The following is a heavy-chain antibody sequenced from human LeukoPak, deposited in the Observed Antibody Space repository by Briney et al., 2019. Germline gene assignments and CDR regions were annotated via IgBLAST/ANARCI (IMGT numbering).Heavy chain of an antibody. CDR1: EYTFTGYY. V-gene: IGHV1-2*02. J-gene: IGHJ6*03. D-gene: IGHD1-14*01. CDR3: ARDRTRYYHYSYMDV. CDR2: INPNSGDT. Sequence: ASVKVSCKTSEYTFTGYYMHWVRQAPGQGLEWMGWINPNSGDTNYAQKFQGRVTMTRDTSISTAYMELSRLRSDDTAVYYCARDRTRYYHYSYMDVWGKGTAVTISS.